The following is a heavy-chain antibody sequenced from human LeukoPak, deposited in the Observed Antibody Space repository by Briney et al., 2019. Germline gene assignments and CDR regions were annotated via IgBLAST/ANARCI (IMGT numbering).Heavy chain of an antibody. D-gene: IGHD4/OR15-4a*01. J-gene: IGHJ4*02. Sequence: SETLSLTCAVYGGSSSGYYWSWIRQPPGKGLEWIGEINHSGSTNYNPSLKSRVTISVDTSKNQFSLKLSSVTAADTAVYYCARAPRVLFDYWGQGTLVTVSS. CDR3: ARAPRVLFDY. CDR1: GGSSSGYY. CDR2: INHSGST. V-gene: IGHV4-34*01.